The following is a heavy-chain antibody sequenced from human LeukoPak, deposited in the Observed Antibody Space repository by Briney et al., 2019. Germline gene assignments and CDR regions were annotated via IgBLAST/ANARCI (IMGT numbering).Heavy chain of an antibody. CDR3: ARIGSYRYTDAFDI. Sequence: ASVKVSCKASGGTFSSYAISWVRQAPGQGLEWMGGIIPIFGTANYAQKFQGRVTITADESTSTAYMELSSLRAEDTAVYYCARIGSYRYTDAFDIWGQGTMVTVSS. V-gene: IGHV1-69*13. J-gene: IGHJ3*02. D-gene: IGHD3-16*02. CDR2: IIPIFGTA. CDR1: GGTFSSYA.